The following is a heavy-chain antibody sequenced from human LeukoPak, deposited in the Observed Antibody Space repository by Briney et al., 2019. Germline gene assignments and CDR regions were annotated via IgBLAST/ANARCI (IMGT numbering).Heavy chain of an antibody. CDR1: GDSISSGGYY. Sequence: SETLSLTCTVSGDSISSGGYYWIWIRQLPGKGLEWIGSIYYSGSTYYNPSLKSRVTMSVDTSRNQFSLKLSSVTAADTAVYYCARATSRVGGRFDPWGLGTLVTVSS. CDR3: ARATSRVGGRFDP. V-gene: IGHV4-31*03. CDR2: IYYSGST. D-gene: IGHD2-2*01. J-gene: IGHJ5*02.